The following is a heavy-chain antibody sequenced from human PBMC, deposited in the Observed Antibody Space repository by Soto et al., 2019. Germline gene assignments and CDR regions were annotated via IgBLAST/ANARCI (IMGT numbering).Heavy chain of an antibody. CDR3: AREGYSNYDCYYLYMNA. Sequence: EVQLVESGGGLVQPGGSLRLSCGASGFSFSDYRMHWVRQAPGKGLVWVARINGDGSMTGHADSVKCRCTVSRDNADNTLFLQMSSLRAEDTAVYYCAREGYSNYDCYYLYMNAWGKGTTVTVSS. V-gene: IGHV3-74*01. CDR1: GFSFSDYR. J-gene: IGHJ6*03. D-gene: IGHD4-4*01. CDR2: INGDGSMT.